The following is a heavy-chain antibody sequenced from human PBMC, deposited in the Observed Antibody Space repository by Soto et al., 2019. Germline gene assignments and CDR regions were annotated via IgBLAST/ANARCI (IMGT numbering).Heavy chain of an antibody. Sequence: LRLSCVASGFTFSGSDINWVRQASGKGLEWVGRIRSKGDNYATAYAASVKGRFTTSRDDSKNTAYLQMNSLKIEDTAVYFCTRGTTIVVWASFDPWGQGTLVTVSS. CDR1: GFTFSGSD. D-gene: IGHD3-22*01. CDR2: IRSKGDNYAT. J-gene: IGHJ5*02. CDR3: TRGTTIVVWASFDP. V-gene: IGHV3-73*01.